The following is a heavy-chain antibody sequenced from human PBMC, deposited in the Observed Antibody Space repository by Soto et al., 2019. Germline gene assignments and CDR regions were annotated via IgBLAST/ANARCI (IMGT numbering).Heavy chain of an antibody. J-gene: IGHJ4*02. CDR1: GGSISSGNFY. Sequence: VQLQESGPGLVRPSETLSLTCTVSGGSISSGNFYWSWIRQPPGKGLEWIGYIYFSGSTSYSPSRKSRLTISLNTSNNQFSLKLTSVTAADTAVYYCANDSHGGNTYFDLWGQGALVTVSS. D-gene: IGHD1-26*01. CDR2: IYFSGST. V-gene: IGHV4-31*03. CDR3: ANDSHGGNTYFDL.